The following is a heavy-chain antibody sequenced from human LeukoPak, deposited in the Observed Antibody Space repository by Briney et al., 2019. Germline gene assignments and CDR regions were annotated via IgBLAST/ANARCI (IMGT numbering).Heavy chain of an antibody. CDR2: IRFDGSSK. D-gene: IGHD5-18*01. CDR3: AKDYIYGGWGNAFDI. J-gene: IGHJ3*02. V-gene: IGHV3-30*02. Sequence: PGGSLRLSCAASGFTFSNSGMHWVRQAPGKGLEWVAFIRFDGSSKFYTDSAKGRFTISRDNSKNTLNLQMNSLRAEDTAVFYCAKDYIYGGWGNAFDIWGQGTKVTVSS. CDR1: GFTFSNSG.